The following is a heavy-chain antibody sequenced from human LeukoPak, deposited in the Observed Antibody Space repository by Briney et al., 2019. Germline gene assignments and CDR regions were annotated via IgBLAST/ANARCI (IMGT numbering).Heavy chain of an antibody. Sequence: GGSLRLSCTVSGFTVSRNYMSWVRQAPGKGLEWVSVLYSDGSTYHADSVKGRFTISRDNSKNTLYLQMNSLRAEDTAVYYCARRAGAYSHPYDYWGQGTLVTVSS. V-gene: IGHV3-53*01. CDR1: GFTVSRNY. J-gene: IGHJ4*02. CDR2: LYSDGST. D-gene: IGHD4/OR15-4a*01. CDR3: ARRAGAYSHPYDY.